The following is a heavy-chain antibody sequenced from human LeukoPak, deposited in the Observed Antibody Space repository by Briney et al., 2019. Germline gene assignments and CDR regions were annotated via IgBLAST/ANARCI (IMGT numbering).Heavy chain of an antibody. CDR2: INAGGST. V-gene: IGHV3-53*01. Sequence: GGSLRLFCTASGFTVSSNYMSWLRQPPGKGLEWVSVINAGGSTSYADSVKGRFIISRDYSKNTLYLQMSSLRAEDTALYYCARDGYPTGLFRLVNWGGETLVTVSS. J-gene: IGHJ1*01. D-gene: IGHD5-12*01. CDR3: ARDGYPTGLFRLVN. CDR1: GFTVSSNY.